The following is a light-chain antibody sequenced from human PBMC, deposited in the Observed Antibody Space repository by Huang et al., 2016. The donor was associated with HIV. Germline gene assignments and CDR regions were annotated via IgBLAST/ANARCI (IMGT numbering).Light chain of an antibody. Sequence: DIVLTQTPLALSVTPGQPASISCKSTQSLLHSDGKTHLYWYLQTQVQPPQLLIYEVSNRVSGVSDRFTGSGSGTDFTLKISRVEAEDVGVYYCMQTKQLPQTVGQGTKLEIK. CDR3: MQTKQLPQT. CDR2: EVS. CDR1: QSLLHSDGKTH. J-gene: IGKJ2*01. V-gene: IGKV2D-29*01.